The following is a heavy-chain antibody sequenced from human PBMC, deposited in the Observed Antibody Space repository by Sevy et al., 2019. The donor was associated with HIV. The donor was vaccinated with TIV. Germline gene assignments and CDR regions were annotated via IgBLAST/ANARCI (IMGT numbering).Heavy chain of an antibody. Sequence: GGSLRLSCAASGFTVSDYYMSWIRQAPGKGLEWVSYISSSSSYTNYADSVKGRFTISRDNAKNSLYLQMNSLRAEDTAVYYCARGANYYDSSGYYYAWGQGTLVTVSS. J-gene: IGHJ4*02. CDR2: ISSSSSYT. CDR1: GFTVSDYY. CDR3: ARGANYYDSSGYYYA. V-gene: IGHV3-11*06. D-gene: IGHD3-22*01.